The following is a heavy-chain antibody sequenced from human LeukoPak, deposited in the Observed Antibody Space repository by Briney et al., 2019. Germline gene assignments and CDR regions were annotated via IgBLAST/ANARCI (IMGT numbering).Heavy chain of an antibody. D-gene: IGHD1-26*01. CDR3: ARSGGSYVGFDY. CDR1: GFTFSSHG. V-gene: IGHV3-64*01. Sequence: PGGSLRLSCAASGFTFSSHGMSWVRQAPGKGLEYVSAISSNGGSTYYANSVKGRFTISRDNSKNTLYLQMGSLRAEDMAVYYCARSGGSYVGFDYWGQGTLVTVSS. J-gene: IGHJ4*02. CDR2: ISSNGGST.